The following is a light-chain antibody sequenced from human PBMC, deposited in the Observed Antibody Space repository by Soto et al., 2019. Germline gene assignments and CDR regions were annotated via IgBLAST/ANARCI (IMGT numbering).Light chain of an antibody. V-gene: IGKV1-5*03. Sequence: DVQMTQTPSSLSASVGDRVILTCRASQSIGNWLAWYQQKPGKAPKLLIYAASSLESGVPSRFSGSGSGTEFTLTISSLQPDDFATYYCHHYNTYSTLGRGTKVDIK. CDR3: HHYNTYST. CDR1: QSIGNW. CDR2: AAS. J-gene: IGKJ1*01.